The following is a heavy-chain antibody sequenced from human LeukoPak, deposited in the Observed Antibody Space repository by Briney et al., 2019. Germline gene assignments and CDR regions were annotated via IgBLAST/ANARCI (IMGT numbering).Heavy chain of an antibody. CDR2: IMPLFGTA. D-gene: IGHD4-17*01. CDR1: GGTFNNSA. Sequence: SVKVSCKTSGGTFNNSAISWVRQAPGQGLEWLGGIMPLFGTAGYAQKFQGRVTITKDETTRTVYLELTSLTSDDTAVYYCARDVHGDYGSGWFDPWGQGTLVPVSS. V-gene: IGHV1-69*05. J-gene: IGHJ5*02. CDR3: ARDVHGDYGSGWFDP.